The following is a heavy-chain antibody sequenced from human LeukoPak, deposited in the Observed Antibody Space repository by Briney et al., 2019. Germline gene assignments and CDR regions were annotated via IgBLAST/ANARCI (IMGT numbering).Heavy chain of an antibody. D-gene: IGHD2-15*01. CDR3: ARGNGVGYCSGGSCYVDY. Sequence: GGSLRLSCEASGFDVSSNFMSWVRLAPGKGLEWVSVIYDGGSTYYKDSVKGRFTISRDISQNMVYLQLSSLRAEDTAVYYCARGNGVGYCSGGSCYVDYWGQGTLVTVSS. CDR2: IYDGGST. V-gene: IGHV3-53*01. J-gene: IGHJ4*02. CDR1: GFDVSSNF.